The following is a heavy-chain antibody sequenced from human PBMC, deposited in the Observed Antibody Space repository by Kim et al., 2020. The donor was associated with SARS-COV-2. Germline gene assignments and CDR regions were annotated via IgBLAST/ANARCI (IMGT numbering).Heavy chain of an antibody. CDR1: GGSFSGYY. CDR3: ARGGRATEYDFWSGYSKGAPARYMDV. Sequence: SETLSLTCAVYGGSFSGYYWSWIRQPPGKGLEWIGEINHSGSTNYNPSLKSRVTISVDTSKNQFSLKLSSVTAADTAVYYCARGGRATEYDFWSGYSKGAPARYMDVWGKGTTVTVSS. J-gene: IGHJ6*03. V-gene: IGHV4-34*01. D-gene: IGHD3-3*01. CDR2: INHSGST.